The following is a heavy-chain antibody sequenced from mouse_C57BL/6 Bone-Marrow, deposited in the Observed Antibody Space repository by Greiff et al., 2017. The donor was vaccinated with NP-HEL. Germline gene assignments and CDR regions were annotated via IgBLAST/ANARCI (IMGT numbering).Heavy chain of an antibody. J-gene: IGHJ3*01. CDR3: ARGPTMIKKTPWFAY. V-gene: IGHV2-2*01. CDR2: IWSGGST. CDR1: GFSLTSYG. Sequence: QVQLKESGPGLVQPSQSLSITCTVSGFSLTSYGVHWVRQSPGKGLEWLGVIWSGGSTDYNAAFISRLSISKDNSKSQVFFKMNSLQADDTAIYYCARGPTMIKKTPWFAYWGQGTLVTVSA. D-gene: IGHD2-4*01.